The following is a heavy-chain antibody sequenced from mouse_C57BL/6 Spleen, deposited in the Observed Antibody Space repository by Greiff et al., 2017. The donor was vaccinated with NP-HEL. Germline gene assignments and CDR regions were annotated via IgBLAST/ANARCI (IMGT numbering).Heavy chain of an antibody. CDR2: IDPSDSYT. V-gene: IGHV1-50*01. Sequence: VQLQQSGAELVKPGASVKLSCKASGYTFTSYWMQWVKPRPGQGLEWIGEIDPSDSYTNYNQKFKGKATLTVETSSSTAYMQLSSLTSEDSAVYYCARHYYGSSYGYFDYWGQGTTLTDSS. CDR3: ARHYYGSSYGYFDY. CDR1: GYTFTSYW. D-gene: IGHD1-1*01. J-gene: IGHJ2*01.